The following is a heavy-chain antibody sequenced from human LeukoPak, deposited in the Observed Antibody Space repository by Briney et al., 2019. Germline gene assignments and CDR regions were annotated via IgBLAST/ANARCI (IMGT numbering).Heavy chain of an antibody. CDR3: ARVDTAMENTPSSFDY. D-gene: IGHD5-18*01. CDR2: IYHSGST. CDR1: GGSISSYY. V-gene: IGHV4-38-2*02. J-gene: IGHJ4*02. Sequence: SETLSLTCTVSGGSISSYYWSWIRQPPGKGLEWIGSIYHSGSTYYDPSLKSRVTISVDTSKNQFSLKLSSVTAADTAVYYCARVDTAMENTPSSFDYWGQGTLVTVSS.